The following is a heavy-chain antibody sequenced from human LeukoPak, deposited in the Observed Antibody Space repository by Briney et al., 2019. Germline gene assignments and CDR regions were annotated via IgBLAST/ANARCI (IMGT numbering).Heavy chain of an antibody. Sequence: SETLSLTCTVYGGSFSGYYWSWIRQPPGKGLEWIGEINHSGSTNFNPSLKSRVTISVDTSKNQFSLKLSSVTAADTAVYYCARGRDYWGQGTLVTVSS. CDR2: INHSGST. CDR1: GGSFSGYY. J-gene: IGHJ4*02. V-gene: IGHV4-34*01. CDR3: ARGRDY.